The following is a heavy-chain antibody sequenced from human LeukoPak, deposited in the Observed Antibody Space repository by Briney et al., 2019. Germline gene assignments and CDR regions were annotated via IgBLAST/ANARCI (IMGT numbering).Heavy chain of an antibody. V-gene: IGHV4-39*07. D-gene: IGHD3-3*01. CDR1: GGSISSNSYY. CDR2: IYYSGST. Sequence: SETLSLTCAVSGGSISSNSYYWGWIRQPPGKGLEWIGSIYYSGSTYYNPSLKSRVTISVDTSKNQFSLKLSSVTAADTAVYYCARIANYDFWSGPNMYYMDVWGKGTTVTVSS. J-gene: IGHJ6*03. CDR3: ARIANYDFWSGPNMYYMDV.